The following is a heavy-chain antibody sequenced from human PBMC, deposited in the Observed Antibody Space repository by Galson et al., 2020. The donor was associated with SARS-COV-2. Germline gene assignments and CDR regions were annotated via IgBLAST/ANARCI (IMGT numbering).Heavy chain of an antibody. V-gene: IGHV4-34*01. Sequence: SQTLSLTCGVYGGSFSDYYWTWIRQAPGKGLEWIGDINHGGSTKYNPSLKSRVTIGLDTSKNQFSLRLASMTAADTAVYYCARGKFGVVIIPYYYYYLDVWGQGTTVTVS. D-gene: IGHD3-3*01. CDR2: INHGGST. CDR3: ARGKFGVVIIPYYYYYLDV. J-gene: IGHJ6*02. CDR1: GGSFSDYY.